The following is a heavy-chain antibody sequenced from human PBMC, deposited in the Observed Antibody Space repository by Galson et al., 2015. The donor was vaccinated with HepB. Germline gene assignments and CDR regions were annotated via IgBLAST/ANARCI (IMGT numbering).Heavy chain of an antibody. J-gene: IGHJ4*02. CDR3: VRESLMAMVTFDL. D-gene: IGHD5-18*01. Sequence: SLRLSCAASGFIFSRHGIHWVRQAPGKGLECVAMIWHDGSNQLYADSVKGRFTISRDNSKNTLYLQMNSLRAEDTAVYYCVRESLMAMVTFDLWGRGTLVTVFS. V-gene: IGHV3-33*01. CDR2: IWHDGSNQ. CDR1: GFIFSRHG.